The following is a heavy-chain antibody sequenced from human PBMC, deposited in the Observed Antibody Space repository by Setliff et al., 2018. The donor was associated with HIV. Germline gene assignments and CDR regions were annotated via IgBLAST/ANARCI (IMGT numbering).Heavy chain of an antibody. J-gene: IGHJ4*02. CDR3: GKDRYDNYVWGSYHGPDF. CDR1: GFTFTSYW. V-gene: IGHV3-30*02. CDR2: IRYGGNNE. D-gene: IGHD3-16*01. Sequence: PGGSLRLSCAASGFTFTSYWMIWVRQAPGMGLEWVAFIRYGGNNENYADSVKGRFTISRDNSKNTLYLQMNSLRAEDTAVYYCGKDRYDNYVWGSYHGPDFWGQGTLVTVSS.